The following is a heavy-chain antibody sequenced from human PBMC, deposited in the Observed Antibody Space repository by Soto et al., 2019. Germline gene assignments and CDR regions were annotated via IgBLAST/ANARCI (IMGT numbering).Heavy chain of an antibody. CDR2: INHSGST. CDR1: GGSFSGYY. Sequence: SETLSLTCAVYGGSFSGYYWSWIRQPPGKGLEWIGEINHSGSTNYNPSLKSRVTISVDTSKNQFSLKLSSVTAADTAVYYCARGRRLRFLEWSKRQNWFDPWGQGTLVTVSS. V-gene: IGHV4-34*01. D-gene: IGHD3-3*01. J-gene: IGHJ5*02. CDR3: ARGRRLRFLEWSKRQNWFDP.